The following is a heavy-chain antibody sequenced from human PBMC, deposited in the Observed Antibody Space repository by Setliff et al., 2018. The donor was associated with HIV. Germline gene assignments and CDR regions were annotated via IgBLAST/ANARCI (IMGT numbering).Heavy chain of an antibody. CDR2: INHSGST. D-gene: IGHD6-19*01. J-gene: IGHJ4*02. CDR1: GGSFSGYY. Sequence: PSETLSLTCAVYGGSFSGYYWSWIRQPPGKGLEWIGEINHSGSTNYNPSLKSRVTISVDTSKNQFSLKMSSVTAADTAVYYCTSGNLRAGLGYWGQGTLVTVSS. V-gene: IGHV4-34*01. CDR3: TSGNLRAGLGY.